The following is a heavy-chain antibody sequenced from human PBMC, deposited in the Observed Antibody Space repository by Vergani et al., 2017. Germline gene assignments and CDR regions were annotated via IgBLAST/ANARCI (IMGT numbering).Heavy chain of an antibody. CDR2: IHTGGST. CDR1: GESIRSGSHY. J-gene: IGHJ4*02. V-gene: IGHV4-61*02. CDR3: AGSRPYCTSGSCPAI. Sequence: QVQLQESGPGLVKPSQTLSLTCTVSGESIRSGSHYWSWIRQPAGKGPEWIGHIHTGGSTDLNPCFKSRVPVTVDTSKSQFSLKLNAVTVADTAVYYCAGSRPYCTSGSCPAIWGQGTLVTVSS. D-gene: IGHD2-15*01.